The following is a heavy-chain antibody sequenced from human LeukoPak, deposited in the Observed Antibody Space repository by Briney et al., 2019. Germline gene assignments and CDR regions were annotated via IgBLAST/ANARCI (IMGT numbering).Heavy chain of an antibody. V-gene: IGHV4-30-4*08. CDR3: ASYASSGYYYYYMDV. J-gene: IGHJ6*03. D-gene: IGHD3-22*01. Sequence: SETLSLTCTVSGGSISSGDYYWSWIRQPPGKGLEWIGYIYYSGSTYYNPSLKSRVTISVDTSKDQFSLKLSSVTAADTAVYYCASYASSGYYYYYMDVWGKGTTVTVSS. CDR2: IYYSGST. CDR1: GGSISSGDYY.